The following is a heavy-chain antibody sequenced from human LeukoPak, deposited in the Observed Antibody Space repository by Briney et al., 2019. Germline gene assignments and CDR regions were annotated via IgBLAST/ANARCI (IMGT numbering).Heavy chain of an antibody. V-gene: IGHV3-48*01. Sequence: VGSLRLSCAASGFTFSSYNMNWVRQAPGEGLEWVSYISSSSTTIYYADSVKGRFTISRDNARNSLYLQMNSLRAEDTAVYYCASSYCSGGTCYSTGELDYWGQGTLVTVSS. D-gene: IGHD2-15*01. J-gene: IGHJ4*02. CDR2: ISSSSTTI. CDR3: ASSYCSGGTCYSTGELDY. CDR1: GFTFSSYN.